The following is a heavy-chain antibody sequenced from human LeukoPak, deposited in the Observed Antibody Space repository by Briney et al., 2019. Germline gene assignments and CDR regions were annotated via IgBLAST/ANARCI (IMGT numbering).Heavy chain of an antibody. Sequence: GGSLRLSCAASGFAFSSYAMHWVRQAPGKGLQYVSGFSSNGGRTDYANSVKGRFTISRDNSKNTLYLQTGSLRAEDMAVYYCGSHYYGSGTYDDGTFDYWGQGTLVIVSS. CDR1: GFAFSSYA. J-gene: IGHJ4*02. CDR3: GSHYYGSGTYDDGTFDY. V-gene: IGHV3-64*01. D-gene: IGHD3-10*01. CDR2: FSSNGGRT.